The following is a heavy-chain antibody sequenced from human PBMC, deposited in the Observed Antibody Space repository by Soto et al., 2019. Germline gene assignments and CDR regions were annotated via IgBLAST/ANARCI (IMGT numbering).Heavy chain of an antibody. CDR1: GFTFSSYS. J-gene: IGHJ4*02. D-gene: IGHD3-22*01. CDR2: ISSSSSYI. Sequence: PGGSLRLSCAASGFTFSSYSMNWVRQAPGKGLEWVSSISSSSSYIYYADSVKGRFTISRDNAKNSLYLQMNSLRAEDTAVYYCARRNGYYDSSGYFDYWGQGTLVTVSS. V-gene: IGHV3-21*01. CDR3: ARRNGYYDSSGYFDY.